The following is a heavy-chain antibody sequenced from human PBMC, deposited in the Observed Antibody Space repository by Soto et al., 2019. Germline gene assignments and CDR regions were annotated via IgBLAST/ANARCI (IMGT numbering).Heavy chain of an antibody. J-gene: IGHJ4*02. CDR1: GFSLSTSGIC. V-gene: IGHV2-70*11. CDR2: IDWDDDK. D-gene: IGHD3-22*01. Sequence: ESGPTLVNPTQTLTLTCTFSGFSLSTSGICVSWIRQPPGKALEWLARIDWDDDKYYNTSLKTRLTISKDTSKNQVVLTMTNLDPVDTATYYCARLNYYDSRAFDYWGQGTLVTVSS. CDR3: ARLNYYDSRAFDY.